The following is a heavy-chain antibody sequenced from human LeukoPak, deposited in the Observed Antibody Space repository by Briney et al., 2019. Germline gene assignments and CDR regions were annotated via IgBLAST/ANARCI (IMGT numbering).Heavy chain of an antibody. V-gene: IGHV4-39*01. D-gene: IGHD6-13*01. CDR1: GGSISSRGYY. J-gene: IGHJ4*02. CDR3: ASSTIAAAVYYFDY. CDR2: ITYSGST. Sequence: SETLSLTCTVSGGSISSRGYYWGWIRQPPGKGLEWIGTITYSGSTYFSPSVKSRVTMSMDTSKNQFSLKLSSVTAADTAVYYCASSTIAAAVYYFDYWGQGTLVTVSS.